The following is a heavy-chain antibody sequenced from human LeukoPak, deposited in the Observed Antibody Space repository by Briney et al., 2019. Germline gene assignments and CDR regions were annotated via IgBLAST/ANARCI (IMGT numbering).Heavy chain of an antibody. CDR3: ARDSNHYDGNAYYDAFDV. CDR1: GFTFSSYS. CDR2: ISSSSSYI. V-gene: IGHV3-21*04. D-gene: IGHD1-14*01. Sequence: GGSLRLSCAASGFTFSSYSMNWVRQAPGKGLEWVSSISSSSSYIYYADSVKGRFTISRDNAKNSLYLQMNSLRAEDTAVYYCARDSNHYDGNAYYDAFDVWGQGTMVTVSS. J-gene: IGHJ3*01.